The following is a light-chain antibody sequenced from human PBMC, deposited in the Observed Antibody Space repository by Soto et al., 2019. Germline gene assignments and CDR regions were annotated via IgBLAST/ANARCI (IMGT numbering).Light chain of an antibody. CDR3: MQGTHWPIT. V-gene: IGKV2-30*01. CDR1: EGLVLSDGNTY. CDR2: KVS. Sequence: EVVMTQSPLSLPVPLGQPASSSCISSEGLVLSDGNTYFSWFQQRPGRSPRRLIYKVSNRDSGVPARFSGSGSGTDFALKISRVEAEDVGVYYCMQGTHWPITFGQGTRLEIK. J-gene: IGKJ5*01.